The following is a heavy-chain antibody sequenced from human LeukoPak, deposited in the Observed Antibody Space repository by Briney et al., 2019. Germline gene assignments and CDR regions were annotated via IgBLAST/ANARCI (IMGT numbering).Heavy chain of an antibody. J-gene: IGHJ4*02. CDR3: VRGGGYYFDY. CDR1: GSTFSRYW. Sequence: GGSLRLSCAASGSTFSRYWMHWVRQAPGKVLVWDSRLHSDGSRTTYADSVKGRFTISRDNAKNTLYLQMNSLRAEDTAVYYCVRGGGYYFDYWGQGTLVTVSS. V-gene: IGHV3-74*01. D-gene: IGHD3-16*01. CDR2: LHSDGSRT.